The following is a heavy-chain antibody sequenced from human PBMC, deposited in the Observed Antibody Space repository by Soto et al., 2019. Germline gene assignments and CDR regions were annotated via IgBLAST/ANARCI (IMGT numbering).Heavy chain of an antibody. CDR2: IWDDGGNK. CDR1: AFSFSTSG. CDR3: ARSSGSYFAAFYDT. D-gene: IGHD1-26*01. Sequence: QAPLQESGGGVVQPGTSLRLSCAASAFSFSTSGMHWVRQAPGKGLEWVAAIWDDGGNKYYADSVRGRFTISRDNSNNMLFLQMNSLRAEDTALYYCARSSGSYFAAFYDTWGQGTLVSVSS. J-gene: IGHJ5*02. V-gene: IGHV3-33*01.